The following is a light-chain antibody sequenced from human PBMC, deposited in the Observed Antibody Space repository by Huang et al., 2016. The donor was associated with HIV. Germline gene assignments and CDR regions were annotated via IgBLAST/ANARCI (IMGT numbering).Light chain of an antibody. V-gene: IGKV1-NL1*01. J-gene: IGKJ4*01. Sequence: DIQMTQSPSSLSASVGDRVTITCRASHGISDSLAWYQQKSGRPPKLLLYAASTLESGVPSRFSGSRSGTDDTLTISSLQPEDLATYYCQQYFDTILTFGGGTKVELK. CDR2: AAS. CDR1: HGISDS. CDR3: QQYFDTILT.